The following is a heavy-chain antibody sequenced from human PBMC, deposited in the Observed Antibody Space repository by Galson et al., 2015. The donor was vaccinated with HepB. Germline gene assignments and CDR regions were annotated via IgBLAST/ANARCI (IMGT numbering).Heavy chain of an antibody. J-gene: IGHJ6*02. Sequence: LTCTVSGGSINNAGFYWSWIRQYSGKGLEWIGYIDHSGRSFSNPSLKSRVTISIDTSKNQFSLNLTSVTVADTAVYFCARDDIWSGLDVWGQGTTVTVS. D-gene: IGHD3-3*01. V-gene: IGHV4-31*03. CDR3: ARDDIWSGLDV. CDR1: GGSINNAGFY. CDR2: IDHSGRS.